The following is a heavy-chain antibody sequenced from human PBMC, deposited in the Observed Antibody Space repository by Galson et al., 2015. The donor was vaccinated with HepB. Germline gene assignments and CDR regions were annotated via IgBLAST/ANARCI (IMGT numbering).Heavy chain of an antibody. CDR1: GFIFSDFG. V-gene: IGHV3-30*18. Sequence: SLRLSCAASGFIFSDFGMHWVRQAPGKGLDWVALLSYDESHEYYADSVKGRFTISRDNSKNTVFLEMNNLSLEDSGLYYCVKVSDFYASGRAIFDSWGQGALVTVSS. D-gene: IGHD3-10*01. J-gene: IGHJ4*02. CDR2: LSYDESHE. CDR3: VKVSDFYASGRAIFDS.